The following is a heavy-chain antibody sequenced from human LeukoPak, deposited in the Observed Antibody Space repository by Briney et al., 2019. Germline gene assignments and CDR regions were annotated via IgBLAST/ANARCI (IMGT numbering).Heavy chain of an antibody. CDR2: VSYDGTNK. CDR1: GGTFSSYG. Sequence: SCKASGGTFSSYGMHWVRQAPGKGLEWVAVVSYDGTNKYHADSVKGRFTISRDNPKNTVYLQMNSLRADDTAVYYCAKVAYSGNYGGPFDYWGQGTLVSVSS. D-gene: IGHD1-26*01. J-gene: IGHJ4*02. CDR3: AKVAYSGNYGGPFDY. V-gene: IGHV3-30*18.